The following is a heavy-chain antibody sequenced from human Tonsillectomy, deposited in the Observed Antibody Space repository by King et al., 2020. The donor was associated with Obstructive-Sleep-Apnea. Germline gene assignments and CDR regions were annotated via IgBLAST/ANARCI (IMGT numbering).Heavy chain of an antibody. D-gene: IGHD1-1*01. CDR3: ARNWYNWNAVGKCAFDI. CDR2: IIPIFGTA. Sequence: QLVQSGAEVKKPGSSVKVSCKASGGTFSSYAISWVRQAPGQGLEWMGGIIPIFGTANYAQKFQGRVTITADESTSTAYLELSILRSEDTAVDYCARNWYNWNAVGKCAFDIWGQGTMVTVSS. J-gene: IGHJ3*02. V-gene: IGHV1-69*01. CDR1: GGTFSSYA.